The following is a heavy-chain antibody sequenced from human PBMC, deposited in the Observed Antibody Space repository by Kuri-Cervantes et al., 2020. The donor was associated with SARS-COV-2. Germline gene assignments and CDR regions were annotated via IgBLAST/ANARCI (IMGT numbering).Heavy chain of an antibody. Sequence: LSLTCAASGFTFSSYSMNWVRQAPGKGLEWVSSISSSSSYIYYADSVKGRFTISRDNAKNSPYLQMNSLRAEDTAVYYCAREARKIVWDYYYGMDVWGQGTTVTVSS. CDR3: AREARKIVWDYYYGMDV. V-gene: IGHV3-21*01. CDR2: ISSSSSYI. J-gene: IGHJ6*02. D-gene: IGHD3-22*01. CDR1: GFTFSSYS.